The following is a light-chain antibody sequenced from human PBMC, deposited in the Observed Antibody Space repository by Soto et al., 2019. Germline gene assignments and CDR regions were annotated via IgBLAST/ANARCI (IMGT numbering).Light chain of an antibody. CDR3: QQYSDDWT. J-gene: IGKJ1*01. CDR1: RSIINW. V-gene: IGKV1-5*03. Sequence: DIQLTQSPYTLSASVGDRVTITCRASRSIINWLAWYQQKSGKGPKLLIYKASKLQTGVPSRFSGSGYGTEFTLTISSLQPDDVATYYCQQYSDDWTFGQGTKVDIK. CDR2: KAS.